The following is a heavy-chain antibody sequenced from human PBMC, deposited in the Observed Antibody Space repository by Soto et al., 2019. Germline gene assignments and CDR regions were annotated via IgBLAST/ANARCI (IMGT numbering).Heavy chain of an antibody. CDR2: IYYSGST. V-gene: IGHV4-31*03. D-gene: IGHD3-9*01. CDR1: GGSISSGGYY. CDR3: ARDRAGSGAPSILTGYPDDAFDI. Sequence: PSETLSLTCTVSGGSISSGGYYWSWIRQHPGKGLEWIGYIYYSGSTYYNPSLKSRVTISVDTSKNQFSLKLSSVTAADTAVYYCARDRAGSGAPSILTGYPDDAFDIWGQGTMVT. J-gene: IGHJ3*02.